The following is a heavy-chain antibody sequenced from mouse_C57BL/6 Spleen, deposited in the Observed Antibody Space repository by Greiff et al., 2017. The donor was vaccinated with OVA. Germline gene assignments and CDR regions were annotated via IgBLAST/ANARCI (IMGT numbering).Heavy chain of an antibody. CDR3: ARRNYDGYYWFAY. CDR1: GYTFTSYW. V-gene: IGHV1-55*01. Sequence: QVQLKQPGAELVKPGASVKMSCKASGYTFTSYWITWVKQRPGQGLEWIGDIYPGSGSTNYNEKFKSKATLTVDTSSSTAYMQLSSLTSEDSAVYYCARRNYDGYYWFAYWGQGTLVTVSA. CDR2: IYPGSGST. J-gene: IGHJ3*01. D-gene: IGHD2-3*01.